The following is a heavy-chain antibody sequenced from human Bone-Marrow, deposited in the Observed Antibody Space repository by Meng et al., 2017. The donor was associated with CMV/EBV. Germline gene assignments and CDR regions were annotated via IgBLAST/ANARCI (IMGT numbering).Heavy chain of an antibody. Sequence: GGSLRLSCAASGFTFSSYSMNWVRQAPGKGLEWVSYISSSSSTIYYADSVKGRFTISRDNAKNSLHLQMNSLRAEDTAVYYCARGPRWLDPWGQGTLVTVSS. CDR1: GFTFSSYS. J-gene: IGHJ5*02. CDR2: ISSSSSTI. V-gene: IGHV3-48*04. CDR3: ARGPRWLDP.